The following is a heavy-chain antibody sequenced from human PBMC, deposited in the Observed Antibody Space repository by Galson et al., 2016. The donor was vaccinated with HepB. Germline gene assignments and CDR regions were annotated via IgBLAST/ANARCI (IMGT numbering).Heavy chain of an antibody. D-gene: IGHD6-13*01. CDR1: GYRFTDYW. CDR2: INPGDSDT. V-gene: IGHV5-51*01. CDR3: ARGVQQLVYDY. J-gene: IGHJ4*02. Sequence: QSGAEVKKPGESLRISCKGSGYRFTDYWIGWVRQMPGKGLEWMGIINPGDSDTRYSPSFQGQVIISADKSISTAYLQWSSLKASDTAMYYCARGVQQLVYDYWGQGTLVTVSS.